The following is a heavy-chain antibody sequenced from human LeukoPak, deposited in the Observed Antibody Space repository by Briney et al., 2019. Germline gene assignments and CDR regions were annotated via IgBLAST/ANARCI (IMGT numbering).Heavy chain of an antibody. D-gene: IGHD6-13*01. Sequence: SETLSLTCTVSGGSISYYYWRWIRQTPGKGLEWIGYFYYSGSTNYNPSLKSRVTISGDTSKNQFSLQLSSVTAADTAVYFCARGKSSWSYYYYMDVWGKGTTVTVSS. V-gene: IGHV4-59*01. CDR1: GGSISYYY. CDR2: FYYSGST. CDR3: ARGKSSWSYYYYMDV. J-gene: IGHJ6*03.